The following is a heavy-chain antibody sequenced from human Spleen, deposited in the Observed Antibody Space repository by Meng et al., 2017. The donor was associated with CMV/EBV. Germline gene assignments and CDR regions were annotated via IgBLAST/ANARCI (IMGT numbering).Heavy chain of an antibody. CDR3: ASEDYDTSANEA. D-gene: IGHD3-22*01. CDR1: GDSISSSSYY. J-gene: IGHJ5*02. CDR2: LFYGGT. Sequence: SETLSLTCTVSGDSISSSSYYWGWIRQPPGKGLEWIGTLFYGGTHYNPSLMSRVTMSIETSKNQFSLKLTSVTAADTAVYYCASEDYDTSANEAWGLGTLVTVSS. V-gene: IGHV4-39*07.